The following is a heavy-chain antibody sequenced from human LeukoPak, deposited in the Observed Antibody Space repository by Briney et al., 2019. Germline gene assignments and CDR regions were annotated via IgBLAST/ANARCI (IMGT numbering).Heavy chain of an antibody. D-gene: IGHD2-21*01. Sequence: ASVKVSCKASGYTFTAYYMHWVRQAPGQGLEWMGWINPNNGGTNYAQKFQGRVTMTRDTSSSTAYMELSRLRSDDTAVYYCARWGESYYFDYWGQGSLVTVSS. V-gene: IGHV1-2*02. CDR1: GYTFTAYY. CDR2: INPNNGGT. CDR3: ARWGESYYFDY. J-gene: IGHJ4*02.